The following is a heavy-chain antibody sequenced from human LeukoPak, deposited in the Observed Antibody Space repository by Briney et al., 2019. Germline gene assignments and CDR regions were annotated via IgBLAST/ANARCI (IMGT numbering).Heavy chain of an antibody. V-gene: IGHV3-23*01. Sequence: GGSLRLSCAASGFTVSNNHMNWVRQTPGKGLEWVSAISGSGGSTYYADSVKGRFTISRDNSKNTLYLQMNSLRAEDTAVYYCAKSSSWADYWGQGTLVTVSS. CDR2: ISGSGGST. D-gene: IGHD6-13*01. J-gene: IGHJ4*02. CDR3: AKSSSWADY. CDR1: GFTVSNNH.